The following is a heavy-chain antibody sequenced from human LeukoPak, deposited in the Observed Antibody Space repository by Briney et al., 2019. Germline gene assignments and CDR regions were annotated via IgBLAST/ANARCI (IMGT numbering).Heavy chain of an antibody. Sequence: SETLSLTCTVSGGSISSYYWSWIRQPAGKGLEWIGRIYTSGSTNYNPSLKSRVTMSVDTSKNQFSLKLSSVTAADTAVYYCARVRYYYDSSGHPALYYFDYWGQGTLVTVSP. CDR1: GGSISSYY. CDR2: IYTSGST. D-gene: IGHD3-22*01. V-gene: IGHV4-4*07. J-gene: IGHJ4*02. CDR3: ARVRYYYDSSGHPALYYFDY.